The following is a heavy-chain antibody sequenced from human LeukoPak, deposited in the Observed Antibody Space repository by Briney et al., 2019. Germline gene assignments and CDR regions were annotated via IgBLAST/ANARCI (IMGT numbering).Heavy chain of an antibody. V-gene: IGHV4-34*01. CDR1: GGSFSGYY. D-gene: IGHD3-10*01. CDR2: INHSGST. J-gene: IGHJ3*02. CDR3: ARGNYYGSGTLGAFDI. Sequence: SETLSLTCAVYGGSFSGYYWSWIRQPPGKGLEWIGEINHSGSTNYIPPPKSRVTISVDTSKNQFSLKLSSVTAADTAVYYCARGNYYGSGTLGAFDIWGQGTMVTVSS.